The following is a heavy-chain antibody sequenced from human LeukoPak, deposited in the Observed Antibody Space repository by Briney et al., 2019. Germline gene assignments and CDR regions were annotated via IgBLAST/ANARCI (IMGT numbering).Heavy chain of an antibody. CDR3: AKRGIVIRAVIIIGFHKEAYYFDY. Sequence: GGSLRLSCVVSGIALSNYGMSWVRQAPGKGLEWVSGISERGGSTNYADSVKGRFIISRDTSKNTVYLQMNSLRVEDTAVYFCAKRGIVIRAVIIIGFHKEAYYFDYWGQGILVTVSS. CDR2: ISERGGST. V-gene: IGHV3-23*01. J-gene: IGHJ4*02. D-gene: IGHD3-10*01. CDR1: GIALSNYG.